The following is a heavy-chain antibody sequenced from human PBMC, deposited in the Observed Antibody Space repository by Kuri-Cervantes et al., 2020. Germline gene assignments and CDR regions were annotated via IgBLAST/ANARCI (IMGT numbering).Heavy chain of an antibody. CDR2: ISYDGSNK. Sequence: GESLKISCAASGFTFSSYAMHWVHQAPGKGLEWVAVISYDGSNKYYADSVKGRFTISRDNSKNTLYLQMNSLRAEDTAVYYCAKDFATPWDPPYYYYGMDVWGQGTTVTVSS. CDR1: GFTFSSYA. J-gene: IGHJ6*02. V-gene: IGHV3-30*04. CDR3: AKDFATPWDPPYYYYGMDV. D-gene: IGHD2-15*01.